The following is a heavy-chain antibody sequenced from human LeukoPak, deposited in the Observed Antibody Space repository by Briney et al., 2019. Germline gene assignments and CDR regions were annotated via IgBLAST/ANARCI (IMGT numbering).Heavy chain of an antibody. V-gene: IGHV4-39*01. Sequence: AETLSLTCTVSGLSISSSSYYWGWIRQPPGKGLECIGSIYYSGSTYYNPSLKSRVTISVDTSKNQFSLKLSSVTAADTAVYYCARLYGGNSYIDYWGQGTLVTVSS. D-gene: IGHD4-23*01. CDR1: GLSISSSSYY. J-gene: IGHJ4*02. CDR3: ARLYGGNSYIDY. CDR2: IYYSGST.